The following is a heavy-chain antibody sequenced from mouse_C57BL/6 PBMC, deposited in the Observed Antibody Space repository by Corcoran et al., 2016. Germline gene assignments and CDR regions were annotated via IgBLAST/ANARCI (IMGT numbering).Heavy chain of an antibody. Sequence: EVQLEQSGAELVKPGASVKIPCKASGYTYTDYNMDGVKQSNGNSLDWMGDINPNNGDTIYNQKFKGKATLTIYKSSSTAYMELRSLTSEDTAVYYFARKHYGSAAMDYWGQGTSVTVSS. CDR3: ARKHYGSAAMDY. CDR1: GYTYTDYN. J-gene: IGHJ4*01. CDR2: INPNNGDT. V-gene: IGHV1-18*01. D-gene: IGHD1-1*01.